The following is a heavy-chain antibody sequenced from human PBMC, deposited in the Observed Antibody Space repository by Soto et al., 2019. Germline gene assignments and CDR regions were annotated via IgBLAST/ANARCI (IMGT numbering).Heavy chain of an antibody. J-gene: IGHJ3*02. Sequence: QVQLVQSGAEVKKPGASVKVSCKASGYTFTGYYMHWVRQAPGQGLEWMGWINPNSGGTNYAQKFQGWVTMTRDTSISTAYMELSRLRSDDTAVYYCARLRGYGDSPGDAFDIWGQGTMVTVSS. CDR1: GYTFTGYY. CDR2: INPNSGGT. D-gene: IGHD4-17*01. CDR3: ARLRGYGDSPGDAFDI. V-gene: IGHV1-2*04.